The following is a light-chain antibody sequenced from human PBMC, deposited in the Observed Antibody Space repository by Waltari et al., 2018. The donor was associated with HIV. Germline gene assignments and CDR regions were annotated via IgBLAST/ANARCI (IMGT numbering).Light chain of an antibody. Sequence: SYELTQPPSMSVSPGQPANITCSGDKLGNEYACWYQQKAGQSPVLVIFKDTRRPSGIPERFSGSTSGNTATLTISGALPADEGDYYCQAWDNSVVVFGGGTRLTVL. CDR2: KDT. J-gene: IGLJ2*01. V-gene: IGLV3-1*01. CDR1: KLGNEY. CDR3: QAWDNSVVV.